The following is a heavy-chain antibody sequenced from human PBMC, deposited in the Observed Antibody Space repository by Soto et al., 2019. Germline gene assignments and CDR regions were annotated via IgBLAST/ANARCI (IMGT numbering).Heavy chain of an antibody. J-gene: IGHJ4*02. D-gene: IGHD5-12*01. Sequence: ASVKVSCKASGYTFTGHYIHWVRQAPEQGPEWMGEIGPESGATRYAQKFQGRVTMTRDMSITTVYMELNNLSPDDTAVYYCGRGRSGQIVVFYWGQGTPVTVYS. V-gene: IGHV1-2*02. CDR3: GRGRSGQIVVFY. CDR1: GYTFTGHY. CDR2: IGPESGAT.